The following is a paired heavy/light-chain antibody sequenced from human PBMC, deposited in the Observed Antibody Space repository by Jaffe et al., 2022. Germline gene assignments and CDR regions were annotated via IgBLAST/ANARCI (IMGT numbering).Light chain of an antibody. J-gene: IGLJ3*02. CDR3: NSRDSSVNHWV. CDR1: SLRSYY. Sequence: SSELTQDPAVSVALGQTVRITCQGDSLRSYYASWYQQRPGQAPVLVISGKNNRPSGIPDRFSGSRSGNTASLTITGAQAEDEADYYCNSRDSSVNHWVFGGGTKLTVL. V-gene: IGLV3-19*01. CDR2: GKN.
Heavy chain of an antibody. Sequence: QVHLVQSGSELKKPGASVKVSCKASGYTFTTYAMNWARQAPGQGLEWMGWINTNTGNPTYAQGFTGRFVFSLDTSVSTAYLQINSLKAEDTAVYYCAREANSGYDQYYFDYWGQGTLVTVSS. D-gene: IGHD5-12*01. J-gene: IGHJ4*02. V-gene: IGHV7-4-1*02. CDR2: INTNTGNP. CDR3: AREANSGYDQYYFDY. CDR1: GYTFTTYA.